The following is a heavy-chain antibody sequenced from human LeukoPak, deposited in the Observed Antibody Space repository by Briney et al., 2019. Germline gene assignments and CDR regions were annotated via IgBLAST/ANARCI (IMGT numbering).Heavy chain of an antibody. V-gene: IGHV4-34*01. CDR2: INHSGST. CDR1: GGAFSGYY. D-gene: IGHD3-22*01. CDR3: ARAPYYYDSSGYYSPRGYYFDY. Sequence: PSETLSLTCAVYGGAFSGYYWSWIRQPPGKGLEWIGEINHSGSTNYNPSLKSRATISVDTSKNQFSLKLSSVTAADTAVYYCARAPYYYDSSGYYSPRGYYFDYWGQGTLVTVSS. J-gene: IGHJ4*02.